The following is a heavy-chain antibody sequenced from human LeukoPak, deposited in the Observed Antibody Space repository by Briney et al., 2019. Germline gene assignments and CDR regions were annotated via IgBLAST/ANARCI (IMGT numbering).Heavy chain of an antibody. V-gene: IGHV4-4*07. CDR3: ATRSRRITMVRGVTGAFDI. Sequence: PSETLSLTCTVSGGSISSYFWSWIRQPAGKGLEWIGRIYSSGSTNYNSSLKSRVTMSVDTSKNQFSLKLSSVTAADTAVYYCATRSRRITMVRGVTGAFDIWGQGTMVTVSS. D-gene: IGHD3-10*01. CDR1: GGSISSYF. J-gene: IGHJ3*02. CDR2: IYSSGST.